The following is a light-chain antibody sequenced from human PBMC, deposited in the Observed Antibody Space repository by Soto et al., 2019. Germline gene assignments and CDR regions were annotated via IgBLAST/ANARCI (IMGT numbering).Light chain of an antibody. V-gene: IGKV1-5*01. J-gene: IGKJ4*01. CDR1: QNIGTW. Sequence: DIQMTQSPSTLSALVGVRVTITCRASQNIGTWLAWYQQKPGKAPKLLIYEGSTLEGGVPSRFSGSGSGTEFTLTISSLQPDDFATYYCQQYNSYLLTFGGGTKVEIQ. CDR3: QQYNSYLLT. CDR2: EGS.